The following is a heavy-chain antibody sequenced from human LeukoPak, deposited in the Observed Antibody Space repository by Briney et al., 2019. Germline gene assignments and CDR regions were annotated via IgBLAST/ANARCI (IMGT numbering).Heavy chain of an antibody. CDR2: ISRSGEIT. Sequence: GGPLRLSCAASGFTFSTSAMSWVRQAPGKGLEWVSGISRSGEITYYEDSVRGRFTISKDISENTLYLQMDSLRAEDTAIYYCAKEEVPNDFWGKGTLVTVSS. V-gene: IGHV3-23*01. CDR1: GFTFSTSA. CDR3: AKEEVPNDF. D-gene: IGHD1-1*01. J-gene: IGHJ4*02.